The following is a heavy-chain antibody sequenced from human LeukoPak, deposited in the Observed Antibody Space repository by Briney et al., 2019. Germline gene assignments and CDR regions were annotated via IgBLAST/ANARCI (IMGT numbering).Heavy chain of an antibody. CDR3: ARDSISFAAAAGSDY. V-gene: IGHV3-53*01. CDR2: IYSGGST. J-gene: IGHJ4*02. Sequence: GGSLRLSCAASGFTVSSNYMSWVRQAPGKGLEWVSVIYSGGSTYYADSVKGRFTISRDNSKNTLYLQMNSLRAEDTAVYYCARDSISFAAAAGSDYWGQGTLVTVSS. D-gene: IGHD6-13*01. CDR1: GFTVSSNY.